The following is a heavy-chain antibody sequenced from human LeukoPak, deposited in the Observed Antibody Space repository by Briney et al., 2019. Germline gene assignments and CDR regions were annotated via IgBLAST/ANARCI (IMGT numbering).Heavy chain of an antibody. CDR1: GGSFSGYY. CDR2: INHSGST. Sequence: SETLSLTCAVHGGSFSGYYWSWIRQPPGKGLEWIGEINHSGSTNYNPSLESRVTISVDTSKNQFSLKLSSVTAADTAVYYCARGGDYYDSSSFDPWGQGTLVTVSS. CDR3: ARGGDYYDSSSFDP. V-gene: IGHV4-34*01. D-gene: IGHD3-22*01. J-gene: IGHJ5*02.